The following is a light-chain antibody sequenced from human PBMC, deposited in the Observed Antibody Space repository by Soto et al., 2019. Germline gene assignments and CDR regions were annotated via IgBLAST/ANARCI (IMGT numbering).Light chain of an antibody. J-gene: IGLJ2*01. CDR2: DNN. CDR3: GTWDSSLSAHVV. CDR1: SSNIGNNY. Sequence: QSVLTQPPSVSAAPGQKVTISCSGSSSNIGNNYVSWYQQLPGTAPKLLIYDNNKRPSGIPDRFSGSKSGTSATLGITGLPTGDEADYYCGTWDSSLSAHVVFGGGTQRTVL. V-gene: IGLV1-51*01.